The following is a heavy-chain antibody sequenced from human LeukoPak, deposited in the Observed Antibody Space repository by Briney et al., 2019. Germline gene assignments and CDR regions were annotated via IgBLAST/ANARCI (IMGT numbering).Heavy chain of an antibody. J-gene: IGHJ4*02. D-gene: IGHD6-13*01. Sequence: GGSLRLSCAASGSTFSSYTMNWVRQAPGKGLEWVSSISGSSRHKYYADSVKGRFTISRDDAKNSLYLQMNSLRAEDTAVYYCARAANFAAGYYIDYWGQGTLVTVSS. CDR1: GSTFSSYT. CDR2: ISGSSRHK. CDR3: ARAANFAAGYYIDY. V-gene: IGHV3-21*01.